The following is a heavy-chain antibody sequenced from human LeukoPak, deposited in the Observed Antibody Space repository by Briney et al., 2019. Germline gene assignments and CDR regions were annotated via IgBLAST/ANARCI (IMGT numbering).Heavy chain of an antibody. CDR1: GGSISSYY. D-gene: IGHD3-22*01. J-gene: IGHJ3*02. CDR2: IYYSGST. Sequence: ASETLSLTCTVSGGSISSYYWSWIRQPPGKGLEWIGYIYYSGSTYYNPSLKSRVTISVDTSKNQFSLKLSSVTAADTAVYYCARDQSPYYDSSNDAFDIWGQGTMVTVSS. V-gene: IGHV4-59*12. CDR3: ARDQSPYYDSSNDAFDI.